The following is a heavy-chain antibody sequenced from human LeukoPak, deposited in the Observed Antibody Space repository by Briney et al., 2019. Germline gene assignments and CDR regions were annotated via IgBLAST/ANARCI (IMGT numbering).Heavy chain of an antibody. CDR1: GGSISSSNW. CDR3: ARAVYCSGGSCYYFDY. D-gene: IGHD2-15*01. CDR2: IYHSGST. Sequence: SETLSLTCAASGGSISSSNWWSWVRQPPGKGLEWIGEIYHSGSTNYNPSLKSRVTISVDKSKNQFSLKLSSVTAADTAVYYCARAVYCSGGSCYYFDYWGQGTLVTVSS. V-gene: IGHV4-4*02. J-gene: IGHJ4*02.